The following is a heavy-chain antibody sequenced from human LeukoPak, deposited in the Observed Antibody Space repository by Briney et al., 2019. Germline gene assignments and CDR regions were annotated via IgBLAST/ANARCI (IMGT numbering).Heavy chain of an antibody. D-gene: IGHD5-24*01. CDR1: GFMFSSNW. CDR2: IKEDGAET. CDR3: AKEGRSLQTY. Sequence: GGSLRLSCAASGFMFSSNWMSWVRLAPGKGLEWVANIKEDGAETYYVDSVRGRFTISRDNAKDSLYLQMNSLGVEDTAVYYCAKEGRSLQTYWGQGTLVTVSS. V-gene: IGHV3-7*03. J-gene: IGHJ4*02.